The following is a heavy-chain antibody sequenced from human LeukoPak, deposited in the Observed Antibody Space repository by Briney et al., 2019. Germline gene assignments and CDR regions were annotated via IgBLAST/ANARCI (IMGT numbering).Heavy chain of an antibody. CDR2: IKEDGSQI. CDR3: AGSSGWLFDY. D-gene: IGHD6-19*01. Sequence: PGGSLRLSCVGTGFSFSNYWMNWVRQAPGKGLEWVANIKEDGSQIYYVVSVKGRFTISRDNAKNSVYLQMNSLRAEDTAVYYCAGSSGWLFDYWGQGTLVAVSS. J-gene: IGHJ4*02. CDR1: GFSFSNYW. V-gene: IGHV3-7*01.